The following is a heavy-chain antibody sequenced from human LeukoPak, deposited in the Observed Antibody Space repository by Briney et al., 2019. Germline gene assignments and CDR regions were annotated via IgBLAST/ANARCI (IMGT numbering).Heavy chain of an antibody. CDR3: ARYTGTYGYYGMDV. J-gene: IGHJ6*02. Sequence: SETLSLTCTVSGGSISSNYWSWIRQPPGKGLEWIGYIYTSGSTNYNPSLKSRVTISVDTSKNQFSLRLTSVTAADTAVYYCARYTGTYGYYGMDVWGQGTTVTVSS. CDR1: GGSISSNY. V-gene: IGHV4-4*09. CDR2: IYTSGST. D-gene: IGHD1-26*01.